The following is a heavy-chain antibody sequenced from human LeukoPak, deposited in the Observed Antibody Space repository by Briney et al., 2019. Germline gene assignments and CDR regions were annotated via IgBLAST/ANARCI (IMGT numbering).Heavy chain of an antibody. CDR3: ARGRTYYYDTSGYYPSIYYGMDV. CDR1: GGSFSGYY. D-gene: IGHD3-22*01. J-gene: IGHJ6*02. V-gene: IGHV4-34*01. Sequence: KTSETLSLTCAVSGGSFSGYYWYWIRQPPGKGLEWIGEINHGESTNYSPSLKSRVTLSVDTSKNQFSLKLTSVTAADTAVYYCARGRTYYYDTSGYYPSIYYGMDVWGQGTRSSFP. CDR2: INHGEST.